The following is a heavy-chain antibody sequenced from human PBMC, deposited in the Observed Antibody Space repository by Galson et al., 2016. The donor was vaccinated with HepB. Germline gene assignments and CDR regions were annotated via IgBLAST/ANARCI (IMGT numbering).Heavy chain of an antibody. Sequence: ETLSLTCTVSGDSVKSPYYYWSWIRQPPEKGLEWIGYVFHTGSTNYNPSLESRVTISVDTSQNQFSLNLTSVTAADTAVYYCARWGWGFAFDIWGQGTMVAVSS. V-gene: IGHV4-61*01. CDR1: GDSVKSPYYY. J-gene: IGHJ3*02. D-gene: IGHD7-27*01. CDR2: VFHTGST. CDR3: ARWGWGFAFDI.